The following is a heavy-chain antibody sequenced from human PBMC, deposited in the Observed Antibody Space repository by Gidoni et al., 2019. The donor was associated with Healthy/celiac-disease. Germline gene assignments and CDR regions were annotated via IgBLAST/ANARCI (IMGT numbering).Heavy chain of an antibody. Sequence: EVQMVESGGGLVKPGGSLRLSCAASGFTFSSHRLTWVRQAPGKGLEWVSSITSLCSDISYSDSVNGRFTISRDNAKNSLYLLLPSLRAEATAVSYGARDRSYYDSSCSYYLAFDPLGHGTLVTVSS. CDR3: ARDRSYYDSSCSYYLAFDP. CDR1: GFTFSSHR. CDR2: ITSLCSDI. V-gene: IGHV3-21*01. D-gene: IGHD3-22*01. J-gene: IGHJ5*02.